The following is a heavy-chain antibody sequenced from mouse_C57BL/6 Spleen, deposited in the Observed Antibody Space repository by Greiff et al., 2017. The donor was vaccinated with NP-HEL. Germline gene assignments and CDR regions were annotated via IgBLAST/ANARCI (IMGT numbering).Heavy chain of an antibody. CDR3: TEAMVPHYFDY. CDR1: GYTFTSYW. V-gene: IGHV1-5*01. CDR2: IYPGNSDT. Sequence: EVQLQQSGTVLARPGASVKMSCKTSGYTFTSYWMHWVKQRPGQGLEWIGAIYPGNSDTSYNQKFKGKAKLTAVTSASTAYMELSSLTNEDSAVYYCTEAMVPHYFDYWGQGTTLTVSS. D-gene: IGHD2-2*01. J-gene: IGHJ2*01.